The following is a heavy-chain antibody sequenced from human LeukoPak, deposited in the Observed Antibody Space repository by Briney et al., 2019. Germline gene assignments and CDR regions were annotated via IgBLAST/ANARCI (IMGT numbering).Heavy chain of an antibody. V-gene: IGHV3-7*03. CDR1: GFTFSSYW. CDR2: IKQDGSEK. Sequence: GGSLRPSCAASGFTFSSYWMQWVRQAPGKGLEWVANIKQDGSEKYYADSVKGRFIISRDNAKNALYLQMSSLRAEDTAIYYCARRYFDYWGQGTLVTVSS. J-gene: IGHJ4*02. CDR3: ARRYFDY.